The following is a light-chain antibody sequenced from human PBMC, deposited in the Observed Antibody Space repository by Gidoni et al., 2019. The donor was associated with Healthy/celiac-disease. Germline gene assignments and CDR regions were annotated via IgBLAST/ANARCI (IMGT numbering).Light chain of an antibody. CDR2: AAS. V-gene: IGKV1-39*01. J-gene: IGKJ4*01. CDR3: QQSYSTLALT. CDR1: QSISSY. Sequence: DIQMTQSPSSLSASVGVRVTITCRASQSISSYLNWYQQKPGKAPKLLIYAASSLQSGVPSRFSGSGSGTGFTLTISSLQPEDFATYYCQQSYSTLALTFGGGTKVEIK.